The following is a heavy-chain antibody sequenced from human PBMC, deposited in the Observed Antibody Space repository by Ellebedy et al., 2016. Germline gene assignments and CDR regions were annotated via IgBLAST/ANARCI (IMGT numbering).Heavy chain of an antibody. CDR2: IIPIFGTA. J-gene: IGHJ6*03. CDR1: GGTFSSYA. CDR3: ARVLRIVVVPAAKPYYYMDV. Sequence: SVKVSCXASGGTFSSYAISWVRQAPGQGLEWMGGIIPIFGTANYAQKFQGRVTITADESTSTAYMELSSLRSEDTAVYYCARVLRIVVVPAAKPYYYMDVWGKGTTVTVSS. D-gene: IGHD2-2*01. V-gene: IGHV1-69*13.